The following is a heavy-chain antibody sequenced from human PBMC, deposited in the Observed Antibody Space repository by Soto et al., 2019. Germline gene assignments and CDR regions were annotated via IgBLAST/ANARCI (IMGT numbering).Heavy chain of an antibody. D-gene: IGHD4-17*01. V-gene: IGHV3-23*01. CDR2: ISGGGGTT. Sequence: GGSLRLSCAASGFTFSSYGMSWVRQAPGEGLEWVSGISGGGGTTYYADSVKGRFTISRDNSKGTLYLQMNSLRAEDTAVYYCAKDGSTTVVTSSFYWGQGTLVTVSS. CDR3: AKDGSTTVVTSSFY. CDR1: GFTFSSYG. J-gene: IGHJ4*02.